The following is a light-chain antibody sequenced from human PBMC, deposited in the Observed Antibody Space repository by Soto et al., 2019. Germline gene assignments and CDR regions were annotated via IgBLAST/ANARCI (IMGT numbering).Light chain of an antibody. CDR2: EVG. J-gene: IGLJ1*01. CDR3: SSHTTSSTVYV. V-gene: IGLV2-14*03. Sequence: QPASVSGSPGQSITISCTGTSTDVADYYYVSWYQQHPGQAPKLLIYEVGNRPSGVSDRFSGSKSGNTASLRISGLQAEDEADYYCSSHTTSSTVYVFGGGTKVTVL. CDR1: STDVADYYY.